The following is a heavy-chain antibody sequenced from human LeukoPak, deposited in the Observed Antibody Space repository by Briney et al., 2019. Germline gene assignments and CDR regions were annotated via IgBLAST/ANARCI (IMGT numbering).Heavy chain of an antibody. CDR2: MNPNSGNT. CDR3: ARWGIGDLRNTFDI. J-gene: IGHJ3*02. CDR1: GYTFTSYD. Sequence: ASVKVSCKASGYTFTSYDIHWVRQATGQGLEWMGWMNPNSGNTGYAQKFQGRVTMTRDTSISTAYMELSRLRSDDTAVYYCARWGIGDLRNTFDIWGHGTMVTVSS. D-gene: IGHD3-10*01. V-gene: IGHV1-8*01.